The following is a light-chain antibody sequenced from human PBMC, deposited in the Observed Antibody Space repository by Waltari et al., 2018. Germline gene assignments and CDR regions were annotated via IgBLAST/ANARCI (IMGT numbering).Light chain of an antibody. CDR2: GNN. J-gene: IGLJ1*01. Sequence: QSVLTQPPSVSGAPGQRVTISCTGTSSHIGARPAVHWYQQLPGTAPKLLIYGNNNRPSGVPDRFSGSKSGTSASLAITGLQAEDEADYYCQSYDSSLSGYVFETGTKVTVL. CDR3: QSYDSSLSGYV. CDR1: SSHIGARPA. V-gene: IGLV1-40*01.